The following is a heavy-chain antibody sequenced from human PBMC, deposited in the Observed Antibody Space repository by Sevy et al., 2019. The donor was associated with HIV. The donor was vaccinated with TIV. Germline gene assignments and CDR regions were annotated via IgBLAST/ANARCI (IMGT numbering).Heavy chain of an antibody. CDR3: ARDGDSGSRNYYYYYGMDV. D-gene: IGHD1-26*01. Sequence: GGSLRLSCAASGFTFSSYGMHWVRQAPGKGLEWVAVIWYDGSNKNYADSVKGRFTISRDNSKNTLYLQMNSLRAEATAVYYCARDGDSGSRNYYYYYGMDVWGQGTTVTVSS. CDR2: IWYDGSNK. CDR1: GFTFSSYG. J-gene: IGHJ6*02. V-gene: IGHV3-33*01.